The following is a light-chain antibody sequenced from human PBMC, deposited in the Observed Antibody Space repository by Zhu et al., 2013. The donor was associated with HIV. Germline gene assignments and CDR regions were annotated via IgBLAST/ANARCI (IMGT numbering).Light chain of an antibody. Sequence: DIQMTQSPSTLSASVGDRVIITCRASQSISSRLAWYQQKPGEAPKLLIYKASSLESGVPSRFSGSGSGTEFTLTISGLQPDDFATYYCQRYNSYPLAFGGGSKVEI. J-gene: IGKJ4*01. CDR2: KAS. V-gene: IGKV1-5*03. CDR1: QSISSR. CDR3: QRYNSYPLA.